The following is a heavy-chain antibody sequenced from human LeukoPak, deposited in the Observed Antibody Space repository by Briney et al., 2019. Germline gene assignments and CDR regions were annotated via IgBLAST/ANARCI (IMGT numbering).Heavy chain of an antibody. J-gene: IGHJ4*02. CDR3: AREAPPYYYDSSGYYFDY. D-gene: IGHD3-22*01. CDR2: IYSGGST. Sequence: GGSLRLSCAASGFTVSSNYMSWVRQAPGKGLEWVSVIYSGGSTYYADSVKGRFTISRDNSKNTLYLQMNSLRAEDTAVYYCAREAPPYYYDSSGYYFDYWGQGTLVTVSS. CDR1: GFTVSSNY. V-gene: IGHV3-53*01.